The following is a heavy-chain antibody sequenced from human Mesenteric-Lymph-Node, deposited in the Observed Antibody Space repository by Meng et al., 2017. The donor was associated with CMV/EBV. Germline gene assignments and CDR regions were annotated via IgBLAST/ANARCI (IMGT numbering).Heavy chain of an antibody. CDR2: VSGSGDST. Sequence: GESLKISCAASGFTFSSYWMSWVRQAPGKGLEWVSGVSGSGDSTYYVDSVKGRFTISRDNSKNTLYLQMNSLRVGDTAVYYCTRQSAAFDYWGRGTLVTVSS. D-gene: IGHD6-25*01. J-gene: IGHJ4*02. CDR3: TRQSAAFDY. CDR1: GFTFSSYW. V-gene: IGHV3-23*01.